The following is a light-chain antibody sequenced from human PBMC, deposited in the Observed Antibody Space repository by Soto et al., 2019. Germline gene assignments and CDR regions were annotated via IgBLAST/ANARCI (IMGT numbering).Light chain of an antibody. J-gene: IGLJ1*01. CDR2: EVT. CDR3: SSFTSSSTLPYV. CDR1: GCNVGGYNY. Sequence: QSALTQPASMSGSPGQSITISCTGTGCNVGGYNYVSWYQQHPGKAPKLMIYEVTNRPSGVSHRFSGSKSGNTASLTISGLQPEDEADYYCSSFTSSSTLPYVFGTGTKVTVL. V-gene: IGLV2-14*01.